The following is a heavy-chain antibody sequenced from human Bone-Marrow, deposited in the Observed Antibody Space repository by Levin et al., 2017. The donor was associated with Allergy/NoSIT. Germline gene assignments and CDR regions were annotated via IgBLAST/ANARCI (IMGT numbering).Heavy chain of an antibody. Sequence: SSETLSLTCTVSGGSISSYYWSWIRQPPGKGLEWIGYIYYSGSTNYNPSLKSRVTISVDTSKNQFSLKLSSVTAADTAVYYCARVVGSGSTSFDPWGQGTLVTVSS. V-gene: IGHV4-59*01. CDR2: IYYSGST. CDR1: GGSISSYY. D-gene: IGHD2-2*01. J-gene: IGHJ5*02. CDR3: ARVVGSGSTSFDP.